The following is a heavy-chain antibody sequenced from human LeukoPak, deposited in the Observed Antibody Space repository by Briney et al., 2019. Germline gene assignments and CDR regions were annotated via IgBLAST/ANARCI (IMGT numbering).Heavy chain of an antibody. CDR2: FGDTT. Sequence: GGSLRLSCAASGFTFTSYAMSWVRQAPGKGLEWVSTFGDTTYYADSVEGRFTISRDNSKNTLYLQMNSLRADDTAVYYCAKRAPGYYFDYWGQGTLVTVSS. V-gene: IGHV3-23*01. D-gene: IGHD6-13*01. J-gene: IGHJ4*02. CDR1: GFTFTSYA. CDR3: AKRAPGYYFDY.